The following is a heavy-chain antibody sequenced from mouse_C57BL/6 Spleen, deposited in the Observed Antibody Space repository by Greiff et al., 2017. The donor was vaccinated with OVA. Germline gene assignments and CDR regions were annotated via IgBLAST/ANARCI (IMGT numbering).Heavy chain of an antibody. J-gene: IGHJ3*01. CDR2: IYPGDGDT. Sequence: VQLQQSGPELVKPGASVKISCKASGYAFSSSWMNWVKQRPGKGLEWIGRIYPGDGDTNYNGKFKGKATLTADKSSSTAYMQLRSLTSEDFAVYLCARCPYDYEVAYRGQGTLVTVSA. CDR1: GYAFSSSW. D-gene: IGHD2-4*01. CDR3: ARCPYDYEVAY. V-gene: IGHV1-82*01.